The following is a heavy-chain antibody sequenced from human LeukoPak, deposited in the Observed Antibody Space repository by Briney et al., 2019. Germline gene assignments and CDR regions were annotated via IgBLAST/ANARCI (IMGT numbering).Heavy chain of an antibody. V-gene: IGHV3-21*01. D-gene: IGHD3-22*01. CDR2: ISDDGKYI. J-gene: IGHJ4*02. Sequence: AGGSLRLSCAASGFTFSRYSMNWVRQAPGKGLEWVSSISDDGKYIYYADSVKGRFSISRDNAKSSLYLQMNSLRAEDTAVYYCASIAGYDSSGYYGDYWGQGTLVTVSS. CDR3: ASIAGYDSSGYYGDY. CDR1: GFTFSRYS.